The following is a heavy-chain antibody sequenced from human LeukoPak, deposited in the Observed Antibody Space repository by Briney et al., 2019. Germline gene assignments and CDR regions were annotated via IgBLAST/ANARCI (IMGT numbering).Heavy chain of an antibody. CDR1: GYTFTSYG. D-gene: IGHD6-19*01. Sequence: GASVKVSCKASGYTFTSYGISWVRQAPGQGLEWMGWISAYNGNTNYAQKLQGRVTMTTDTSTSTAYMELSRLRSDDTAVYYCARVVAVAGSAFDIWGQGTMVTVSS. CDR2: ISAYNGNT. J-gene: IGHJ3*02. CDR3: ARVVAVAGSAFDI. V-gene: IGHV1-18*01.